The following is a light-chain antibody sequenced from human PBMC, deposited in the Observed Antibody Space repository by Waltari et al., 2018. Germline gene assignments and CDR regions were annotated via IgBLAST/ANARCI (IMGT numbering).Light chain of an antibody. Sequence: DIQMTQSPSTLSASVGDRVTITCRASQSIGTWLAWYQQKPGKAPKLLIFKASSLESGVTSRFSARGSGTDFTLTISGLQPDDFATYYCLQYATSSWAFGQGTKVEIK. J-gene: IGKJ1*01. CDR1: QSIGTW. CDR3: LQYATSSWA. V-gene: IGKV1-5*03. CDR2: KAS.